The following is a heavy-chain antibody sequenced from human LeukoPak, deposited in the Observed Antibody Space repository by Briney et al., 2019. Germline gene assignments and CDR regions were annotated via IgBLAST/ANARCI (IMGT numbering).Heavy chain of an antibody. V-gene: IGHV1-2*02. D-gene: IGHD6-13*01. CDR2: INPNSGGT. J-gene: IGHJ4*02. Sequence: GASVKVSCKASGSTFTGYYMHWVRRAPGQGLEWMGWINPNSGGTNYAQKFQGRVTMTRDTSISTAYMELSRLRSDDTAVYYCARVIAAAGTRGEGDYFDYWGQGTLVTVSS. CDR3: ARVIAAAGTRGEGDYFDY. CDR1: GSTFTGYY.